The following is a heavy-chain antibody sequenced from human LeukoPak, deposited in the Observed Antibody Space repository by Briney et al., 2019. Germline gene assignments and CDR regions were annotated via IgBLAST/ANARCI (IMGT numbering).Heavy chain of an antibody. D-gene: IGHD6-19*01. CDR3: ARGYSSGWPDY. J-gene: IGHJ4*02. Sequence: GGSLRLSCAASGFIFSSYGMHWVRQAPGKGLEWVAVIWYDGSNKYYADSVKGRFTISRDNSKNALYLQMNSLRAEDTAVFYCARGYSSGWPDYWGQGTLVTVSS. CDR1: GFIFSSYG. V-gene: IGHV3-33*01. CDR2: IWYDGSNK.